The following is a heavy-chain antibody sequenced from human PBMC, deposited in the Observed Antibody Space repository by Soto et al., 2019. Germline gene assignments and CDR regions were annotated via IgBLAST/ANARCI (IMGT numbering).Heavy chain of an antibody. Sequence: SETLSLTCNMSGDSYSISTYSWSWIRQPPGKALQWIGFIYQSGVTSYNPSLASRVPISLDRSNNQCSLKLKSVTAADTAVYFCAGMPYTSGLRFDPWGPGTLVTVSS. D-gene: IGHD6-19*01. CDR2: IYQSGVT. V-gene: IGHV4-30-2*01. J-gene: IGHJ5*02. CDR1: GDSYSISTYS. CDR3: AGMPYTSGLRFDP.